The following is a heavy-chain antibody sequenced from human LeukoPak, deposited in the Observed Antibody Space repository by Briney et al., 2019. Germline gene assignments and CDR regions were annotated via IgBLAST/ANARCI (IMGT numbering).Heavy chain of an antibody. CDR2: INHSGST. J-gene: IGHJ5*02. CDR3: ARGGHMGDILTGYPFGP. CDR1: GGSFSGYY. Sequence: PSETLSLTCAVYGGSFSGYYWSWIRQPPGKGLEWIGEINHSGSTNYNPSLKSRVTISVDTSKNQFSLKLSSVTAADTAVYYCARGGHMGDILTGYPFGPWGQGTLVTVSS. D-gene: IGHD3-9*01. V-gene: IGHV4-34*01.